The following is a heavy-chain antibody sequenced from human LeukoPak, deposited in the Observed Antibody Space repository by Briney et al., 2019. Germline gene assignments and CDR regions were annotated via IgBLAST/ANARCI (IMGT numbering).Heavy chain of an antibody. V-gene: IGHV1-2*02. CDR1: GYTFTGYY. CDR2: INPNSGGT. Sequence: EASVKVSCKASGYTFTGYYIHWVRQAPGQGLEWMGWINPNSGGTNYAQKFQGRVTMTRDTSISTAYMELSGLRSDDTAVYYCARDRLAVAGTLLFDYWGQGTLVTVSS. D-gene: IGHD6-19*01. J-gene: IGHJ4*02. CDR3: ARDRLAVAGTLLFDY.